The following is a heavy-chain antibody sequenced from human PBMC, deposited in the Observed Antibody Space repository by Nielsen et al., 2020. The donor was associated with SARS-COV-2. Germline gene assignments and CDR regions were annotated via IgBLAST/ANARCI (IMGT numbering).Heavy chain of an antibody. V-gene: IGHV3-7*03. CDR3: ARDLGYGDNEGRYYYYGMDV. Sequence: GESLKISCAASGFTFSSYAMSWVRQAPGKGLEWVANIKQDGSEKYYVDSVKGRFTISRDNAKNSLYLQMNSLRAEDTAAYYCARDLGYGDNEGRYYYYGMDVWGQGTTVTVSS. CDR2: IKQDGSEK. J-gene: IGHJ6*02. D-gene: IGHD4-17*01. CDR1: GFTFSSYA.